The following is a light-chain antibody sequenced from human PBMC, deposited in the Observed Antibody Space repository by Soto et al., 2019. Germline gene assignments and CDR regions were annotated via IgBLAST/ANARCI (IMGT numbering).Light chain of an antibody. V-gene: IGKV4-1*01. CDR3: QQYYSSPFT. CDR1: QSVLYSSNNKNY. CDR2: WAS. Sequence: SPLSCWSSQSVLYSSNNKNYLAWYQQKPGQPPKVLIYWASARESGVPDRFSGSGSGTDFTLTISSLQAEDVAVYYCQQYYSSPFTFGPGTKVDIK. J-gene: IGKJ3*01.